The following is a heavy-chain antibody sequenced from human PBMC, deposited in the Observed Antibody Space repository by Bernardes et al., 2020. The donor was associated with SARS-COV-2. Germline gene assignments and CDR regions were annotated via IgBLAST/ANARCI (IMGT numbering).Heavy chain of an antibody. V-gene: IGHV3-48*03. Sequence: GGSLRLSRVGSGLTFSSEEMSWVRQAPGKGLEWVAHISRSGTSVYYADSVRGRFTISRDNAEDSLYLHMNSLRAEDTGVYYCARDRTWYSFYLWGQGTPVTVSS. CDR3: ARDRTWYSFYL. D-gene: IGHD3-3*02. CDR1: GLTFSSEE. CDR2: ISRSGTSV. J-gene: IGHJ4*02.